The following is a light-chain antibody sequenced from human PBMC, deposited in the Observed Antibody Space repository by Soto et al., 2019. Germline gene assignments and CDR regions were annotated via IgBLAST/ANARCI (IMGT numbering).Light chain of an antibody. Sequence: ESMLTQSPGTLSLSPGERATLSCRASQSVSTRYLAWYQQKPGQAPRLLIYGASIRATGIPDRFSGSGSGTDVTLTISRLEPEDFAVYYCHQFGSSPPAFTFGQGTKLEL. CDR1: QSVSTRY. V-gene: IGKV3-20*01. J-gene: IGKJ2*01. CDR3: HQFGSSPPAFT. CDR2: GAS.